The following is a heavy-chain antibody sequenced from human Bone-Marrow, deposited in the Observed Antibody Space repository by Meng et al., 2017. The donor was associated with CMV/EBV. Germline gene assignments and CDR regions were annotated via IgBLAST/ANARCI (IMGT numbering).Heavy chain of an antibody. Sequence: FSGSTRNWVRQASGKGLEWVGRIRSKANDYATAYAESVKGRFTISRDDSKNTAYLQMNGLKTDDTALYYCTRRVGYCSGISCPGFDPWGQGTLVTVSS. V-gene: IGHV3-73*01. D-gene: IGHD2-2*01. CDR3: TRRVGYCSGISCPGFDP. CDR2: IRSKANDYAT. CDR1: FSGST. J-gene: IGHJ5*02.